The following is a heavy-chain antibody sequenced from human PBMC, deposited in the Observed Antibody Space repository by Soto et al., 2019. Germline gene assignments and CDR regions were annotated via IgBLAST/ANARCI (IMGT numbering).Heavy chain of an antibody. CDR2: IDTDGGGT. CDR1: GFTLGSHR. CDR3: ATVFDL. Sequence: DVQLVESGGGLVQPGGSLRVSCAASGFTLGSHRIHWVRQAPGKGLEWVSRIDTDGGGTSYADSVKGRFTISKDNAKNTVYLQMNGLRAEETAVYYCATVFDLLGQGTLVNVSS. J-gene: IGHJ5*02. V-gene: IGHV3-74*01.